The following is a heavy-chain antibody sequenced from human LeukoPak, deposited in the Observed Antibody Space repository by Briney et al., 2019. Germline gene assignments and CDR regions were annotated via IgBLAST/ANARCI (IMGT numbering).Heavy chain of an antibody. CDR3: ARLWSTYCSGGSCPHQPNY. Sequence: PSETLSLTCTVSGYSISNGYYWGWIRQPPGKGLEWVGSISHRGSTYYNPSLRSRITISLDRSKQKFSLKLTSVTAADTTVYYCARLWSTYCSGGSCPHQPNYWGQGTLVTVSS. CDR2: ISHRGST. J-gene: IGHJ4*02. CDR1: GYSISNGYY. D-gene: IGHD2-15*01. V-gene: IGHV4-38-2*02.